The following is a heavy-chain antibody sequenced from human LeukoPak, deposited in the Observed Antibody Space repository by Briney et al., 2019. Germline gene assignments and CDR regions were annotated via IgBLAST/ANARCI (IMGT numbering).Heavy chain of an antibody. CDR2: INTNTEKP. Sequence: GASVKVSCKASGYTFTSYTMNWVRQAPGQGLEWMGCINTNTEKPTYAQGFTGRFVFSLDTSVSTAYLQISSLKAEDTAVYYCARGMSNSPYYFYYYMDVWGKGTTVTASS. J-gene: IGHJ6*03. CDR3: ARGMSNSPYYFYYYMDV. V-gene: IGHV7-4-1*02. D-gene: IGHD1-1*01. CDR1: GYTFTSYT.